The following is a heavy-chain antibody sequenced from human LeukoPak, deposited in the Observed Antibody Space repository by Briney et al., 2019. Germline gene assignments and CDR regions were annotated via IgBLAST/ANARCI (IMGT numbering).Heavy chain of an antibody. J-gene: IGHJ5*02. CDR3: ARSSTTDNSHGLFPIFSFSNWFDP. CDR1: GYTFTGYY. V-gene: IGHV1-2*02. D-gene: IGHD5-18*01. Sequence: GSSVKVSCKASGYTFTGYYMHWVRQAPGQGLEWMGWINPNSGGTNYAQKFQGRVTMTRDTSISTAYMELSRLRSDDTAVYYCARSSTTDNSHGLFPIFSFSNWFDPWGQGTLVTVSS. CDR2: INPNSGGT.